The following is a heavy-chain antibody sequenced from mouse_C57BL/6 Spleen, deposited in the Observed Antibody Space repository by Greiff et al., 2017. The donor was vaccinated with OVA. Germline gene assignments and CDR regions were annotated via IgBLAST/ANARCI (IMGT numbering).Heavy chain of an antibody. CDR3: VYGYDGAY. CDR1: GYAFTNYL. J-gene: IGHJ3*01. V-gene: IGHV1-54*01. D-gene: IGHD2-2*01. Sequence: QVQLQQSGAELVRPGTSVKVSCKASGYAFTNYLIEWVKQRPGQGLEWIGVINPGSGGTNYNEKFKGKATLTADKSSSTAYMQLSSLTSEDSAVYFCVYGYDGAYWGQGTLVTVSA. CDR2: INPGSGGT.